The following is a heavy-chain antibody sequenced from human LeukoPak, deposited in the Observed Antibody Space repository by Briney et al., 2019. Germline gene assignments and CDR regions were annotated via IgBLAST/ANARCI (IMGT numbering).Heavy chain of an antibody. CDR1: GFTFNTYA. CDR2: ISYDGGST. V-gene: IGHV3-23*01. CDR3: AKGADGRAVAGTASGLFDC. D-gene: IGHD6-19*01. Sequence: GGSLRLSCATSGFTFNTYAMSWARQAPGKGLDWVSVISYDGGSTYYADSVKGRFTISRDDSKNTLYLQMNSLRAEDTAVYYCAKGADGRAVAGTASGLFDCWGLGTLVTVSS. J-gene: IGHJ4*02.